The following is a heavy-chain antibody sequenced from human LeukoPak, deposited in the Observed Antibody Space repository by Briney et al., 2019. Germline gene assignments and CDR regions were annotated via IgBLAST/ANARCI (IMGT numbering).Heavy chain of an antibody. J-gene: IGHJ4*02. CDR1: GYTFTSYD. V-gene: IGHV1-69*06. CDR3: ASGRTDIVVVPATLRNYYFDY. Sequence: SVKVSCKASGYTFTSYDISWVRQAPGQGLEWMGGIMPISGTANYAQKFQGRVTITADKPTNTAYMELSSLRSEDTAVYYCASGRTDIVVVPATLRNYYFDYWGQGTLVTVSS. D-gene: IGHD2-2*01. CDR2: IMPISGTA.